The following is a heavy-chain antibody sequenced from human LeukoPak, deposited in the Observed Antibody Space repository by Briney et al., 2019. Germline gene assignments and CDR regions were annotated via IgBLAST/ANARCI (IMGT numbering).Heavy chain of an antibody. Sequence: GGSLRLSCAASGFTFSSYGMHWVRQAPGKGLEWVAVISYDGSNKYYADSVKGRFTISRDNSKNTLYLQMSSLRAEDTAAYYCAKDGSYGIDYWGQGTLVTVSS. D-gene: IGHD5-18*01. V-gene: IGHV3-30*18. CDR3: AKDGSYGIDY. CDR2: ISYDGSNK. CDR1: GFTFSSYG. J-gene: IGHJ4*02.